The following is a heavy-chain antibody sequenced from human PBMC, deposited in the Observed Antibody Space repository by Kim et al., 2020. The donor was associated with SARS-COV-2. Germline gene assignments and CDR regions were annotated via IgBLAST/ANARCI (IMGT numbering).Heavy chain of an antibody. CDR1: GGSISSDY. J-gene: IGHJ4*02. V-gene: IGHV4-59*01. D-gene: IGHD6-19*01. Sequence: SETLSLTCTVSGGSISSDYWTWIRQPPGKGLEWIGYIKYSGRTNYNPSLGSRVAIIVDTSKTHFSLKLSSVTAADTAMYFCARLPDITGWPFDSWGQGILVTVSS. CDR3: ARLPDITGWPFDS. CDR2: IKYSGRT.